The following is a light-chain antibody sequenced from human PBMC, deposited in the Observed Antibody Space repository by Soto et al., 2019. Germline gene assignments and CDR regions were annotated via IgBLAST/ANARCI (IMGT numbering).Light chain of an antibody. CDR1: QSVSSSY. CDR3: QQYGSSPAWT. Sequence: EIVLTQSPGTLSLSPGERATLSCRASQSVSSSYLAWYQQKPGQAPRLLIYGASSRATGIPDGFSGSGSGTDFTLTISRLEPEDFAVYYCQQYGSSPAWTFGQGTKVEIK. V-gene: IGKV3-20*01. CDR2: GAS. J-gene: IGKJ1*01.